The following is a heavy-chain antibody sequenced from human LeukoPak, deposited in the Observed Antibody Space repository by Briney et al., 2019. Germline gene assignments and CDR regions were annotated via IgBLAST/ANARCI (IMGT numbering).Heavy chain of an antibody. J-gene: IGHJ6*02. CDR1: GGSISPQY. Sequence: SETLSLTCTVSGGSISPQYCNWIRQPPGKGLEWIGYIYTTERTNYNPSLKSRVTISVDTSKNQFSLKLSSVTAADTAVYYCARLSSGWHYYYYYGMDVWGQGTTVTVSS. CDR2: IYTTERT. D-gene: IGHD6-19*01. V-gene: IGHV4-4*09. CDR3: ARLSSGWHYYYYYGMDV.